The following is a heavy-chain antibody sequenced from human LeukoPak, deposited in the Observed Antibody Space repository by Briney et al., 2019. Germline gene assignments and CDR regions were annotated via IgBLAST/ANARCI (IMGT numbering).Heavy chain of an antibody. CDR1: GFTFSTYS. V-gene: IGHV3-21*06. Sequence: PGGSLRLSCAASGFTFSTYSMNWVRQAPGKGLEWISCIATSSDYIYYAGSLKGRFTISRDNAKNSLYLHMNSLRPDDTAVYYCARGRSITILRGVAISDGFDIWGQGTKVTVS. CDR2: IATSSDYI. J-gene: IGHJ3*02. CDR3: ARGRSITILRGVAISDGFDI. D-gene: IGHD3-10*01.